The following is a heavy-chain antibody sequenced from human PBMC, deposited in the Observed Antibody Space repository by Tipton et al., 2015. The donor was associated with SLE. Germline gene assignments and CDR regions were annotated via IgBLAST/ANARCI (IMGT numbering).Heavy chain of an antibody. J-gene: IGHJ4*02. CDR1: GFDFSAYW. CDR2: IKNDGGET. D-gene: IGHD3-10*01. CDR3: SAWFNY. Sequence: GSLRLSCAGSGFDFSAYWMHWVRLAPGKGLVWVAHIKNDGGETNYADSVKGRFTISRDNAKNTLYLQMNNLGVDDSGVYYCSAWFNYWGQGTLVTVSS. V-gene: IGHV3-74*01.